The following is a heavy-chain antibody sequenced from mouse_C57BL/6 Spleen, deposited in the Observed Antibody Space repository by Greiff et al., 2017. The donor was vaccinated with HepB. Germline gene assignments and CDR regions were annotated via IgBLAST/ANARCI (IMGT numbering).Heavy chain of an antibody. CDR1: GYTFTSYW. D-gene: IGHD4-1*01. V-gene: IGHV1-50*01. J-gene: IGHJ2*01. CDR2: IDPSDSYT. CDR3: ARSGTVYFDY. Sequence: VQLQQSGAELVKPGASVKLSCKASGYTFTSYWMQWVKQRPGQGLEWIGEIDPSDSYTTYNQKFKGKATLTVDTSSSTAYMQLSSLTSEDSAVYYCARSGTVYFDYWGQGTTLTVSS.